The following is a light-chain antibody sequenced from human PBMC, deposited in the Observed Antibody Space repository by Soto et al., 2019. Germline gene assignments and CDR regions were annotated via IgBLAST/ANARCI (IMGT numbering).Light chain of an antibody. CDR3: HVWESDRDQPV. Sequence: SYELTQPPSVSVAPGQTASITGGGNNLGSNSVHGYQQKSGQAPVLVIYSEIYRTSGIPERFSGYTFGNTATLTISRVDAGGEATYYWHVWESDRDQPVFGGGTKVTVL. CDR2: SEI. V-gene: IGLV3-21*01. CDR1: NLGSNS. J-gene: IGLJ2*01.